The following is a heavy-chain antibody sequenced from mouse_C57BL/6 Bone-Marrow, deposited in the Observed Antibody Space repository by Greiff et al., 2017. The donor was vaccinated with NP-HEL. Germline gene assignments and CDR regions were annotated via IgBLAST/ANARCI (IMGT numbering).Heavy chain of an antibody. V-gene: IGHV1-59*01. CDR1: GYTFTSYW. CDR2: IDPSDSYT. J-gene: IGHJ2*01. D-gene: IGHD2-2*01. Sequence: QVQLQQPGAELVRPGTSVKLSCKASGYTFTSYWMHWVKQRPGQGLEWIGVIDPSDSYTNYNQKFKGKATWTVDTSSSTAYMQLSSLTSEDSAVYYCARSHYGYGWGQGTTLTVSS. CDR3: ARSHYGYG.